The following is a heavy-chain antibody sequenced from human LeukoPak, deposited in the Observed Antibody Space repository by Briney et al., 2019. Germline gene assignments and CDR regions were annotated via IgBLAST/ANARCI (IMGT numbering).Heavy chain of an antibody. J-gene: IGHJ4*02. CDR1: GFTFSSYS. D-gene: IGHD6-13*01. CDR3: ARDLAAGFDY. V-gene: IGHV3-21*01. CDR2: ISSSSSYI. Sequence: GGSLRLSCATSGFTFSSYSMNWVRQAPGKGLEWVSSISSSSSYIYYADSVKGRFTISRDNAKNSLYLQMNSLRAEDTAVYYCARDLAAGFDYWGQGTLVTVSS.